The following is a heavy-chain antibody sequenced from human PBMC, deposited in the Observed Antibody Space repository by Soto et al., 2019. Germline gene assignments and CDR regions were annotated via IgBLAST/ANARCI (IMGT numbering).Heavy chain of an antibody. D-gene: IGHD3-22*01. CDR1: GFTFSSYA. V-gene: IGHV3-23*01. Sequence: GGSLRLSFAASGFTFSSYAMSWVRQAPGKGLEWVSAISGSGGSTYYADSVKGRFTISRDNSKNTLYLQMNSLRAEDTAVYYCAKPVILYYYDSSGFDYWGQGTLVTVSS. J-gene: IGHJ4*02. CDR3: AKPVILYYYDSSGFDY. CDR2: ISGSGGST.